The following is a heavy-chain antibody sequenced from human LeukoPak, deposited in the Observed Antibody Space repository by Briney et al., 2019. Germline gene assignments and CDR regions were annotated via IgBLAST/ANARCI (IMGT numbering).Heavy chain of an antibody. CDR1: GFTFTSYD. Sequence: ASVKVSCKASGFTFTSYDINWVRQATGQGLEWMGWMNPNSGNTGYAQKFQGRVTMTRNTSISTAYMELSSLRSEDTAVYYCARGYYYDSSGYLAYWGQGTLVTVSS. D-gene: IGHD3-22*01. V-gene: IGHV1-8*01. CDR3: ARGYYYDSSGYLAY. J-gene: IGHJ4*02. CDR2: MNPNSGNT.